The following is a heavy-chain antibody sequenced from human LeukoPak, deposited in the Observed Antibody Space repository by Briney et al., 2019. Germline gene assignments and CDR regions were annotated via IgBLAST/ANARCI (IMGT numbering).Heavy chain of an antibody. Sequence: ETLSLTCTVSGCSISSYYWTWLRQPPGKGLEWIGYIYYSGSTNYNPSLKSRVTISVDTSKNQFSLKLSSLTAADTAVYYCARRRAVPGFYYFDYWGQGTRVTVSS. CDR2: IYYSGST. CDR3: ARRRAVPGFYYFDY. V-gene: IGHV4-59*08. CDR1: GCSISSYY. J-gene: IGHJ4*02. D-gene: IGHD6-19*01.